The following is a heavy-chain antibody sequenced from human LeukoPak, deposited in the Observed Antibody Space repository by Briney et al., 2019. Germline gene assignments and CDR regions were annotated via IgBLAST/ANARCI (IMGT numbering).Heavy chain of an antibody. V-gene: IGHV3-30*02. D-gene: IGHD1-26*01. J-gene: IGHJ3*02. CDR3: AKDGQWDRLQGAFDI. CDR1: GFTFSSYG. Sequence: GGSLRLSCAASGFTFSSYGMHWVRQAPGKGLEWVAFIRYDGSNKYYAVSVKGRFTISRDNSKNTLYLQMNSLRAEDTAVYYCAKDGQWDRLQGAFDIWGQGTMVTVSS. CDR2: IRYDGSNK.